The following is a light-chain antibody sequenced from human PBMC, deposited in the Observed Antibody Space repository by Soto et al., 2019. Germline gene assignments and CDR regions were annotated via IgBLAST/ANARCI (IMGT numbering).Light chain of an antibody. CDR1: QSISNY. CDR2: AAS. CDR3: QKYNSAPQT. Sequence: DIQMTQSPASLSASVGDRVTITCRASQSISNYLAWYQQKPGEAPNLLIYAASKLQSGVPSRFSGSGIGTDFTLTISSLQPEDVATYYCQKYNSAPQTFGQGTKVEIK. V-gene: IGKV1-27*01. J-gene: IGKJ1*01.